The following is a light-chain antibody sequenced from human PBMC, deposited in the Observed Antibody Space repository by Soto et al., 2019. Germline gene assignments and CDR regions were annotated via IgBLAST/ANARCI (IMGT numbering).Light chain of an antibody. CDR2: GAS. CDR3: QPYRSSPWK. Sequence: ELVLTQSPGNLALCPGESDTLASTVSQSVSSSYLAWYQQKPGQAPRLLTYGASSRATGIPDRFSGSGSGTDFTLTISRLEPEDFAVYHCQPYRSSPWKFGHGTQVDIK. CDR1: QSVSSSY. V-gene: IGKV3-20*01. J-gene: IGKJ1*01.